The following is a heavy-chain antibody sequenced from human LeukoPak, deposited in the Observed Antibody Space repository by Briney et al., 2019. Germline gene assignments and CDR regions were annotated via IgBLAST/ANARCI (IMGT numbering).Heavy chain of an antibody. Sequence: GGSLRLSCAASGFTFDDYGMSWVRQAPGKGLEWVSGINWNGGSTGYADSVKGRFTISRDNAKNSLYLQMNSLRAEDTAVYYCARVDCSSTSCYVGYYYYYMDVWGKGTTVTISS. D-gene: IGHD2-2*01. CDR3: ARVDCSSTSCYVGYYYYYMDV. V-gene: IGHV3-20*04. CDR2: INWNGGST. J-gene: IGHJ6*03. CDR1: GFTFDDYG.